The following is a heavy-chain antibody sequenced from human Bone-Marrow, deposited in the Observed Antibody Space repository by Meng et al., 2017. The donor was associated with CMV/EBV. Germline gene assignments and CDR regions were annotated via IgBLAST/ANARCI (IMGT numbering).Heavy chain of an antibody. V-gene: IGHV4-59*01. CDR3: ARGGSYYSFFDY. CDR2: MYYSGST. CDR1: GGSISSYY. Sequence: SCTVSGGSISSYYWSWIRQPPGKGLEWIGYMYYSGSTNYNPSLKSRVTMSVDTSKNQFSLKLSSMTAADTAVYFCARGGSYYSFFDYWGQGTLVTVSS. D-gene: IGHD1-26*01. J-gene: IGHJ4*02.